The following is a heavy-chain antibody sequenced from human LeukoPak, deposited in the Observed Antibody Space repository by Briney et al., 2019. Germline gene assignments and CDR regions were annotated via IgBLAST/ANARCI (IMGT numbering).Heavy chain of an antibody. J-gene: IGHJ3*02. D-gene: IGHD2-2*01. CDR3: AFGVVVPAAMNAFDI. Sequence: SVKVSCKTSGGTFSSYAISWVRQAPGQGLEWMGGIIPIFGTANYAQKFQGRVTITADESTSTAYMELSSLRSEDTAVYYCAFGVVVPAAMNAFDIWGQGTMVTVSS. CDR2: IIPIFGTA. V-gene: IGHV1-69*01. CDR1: GGTFSSYA.